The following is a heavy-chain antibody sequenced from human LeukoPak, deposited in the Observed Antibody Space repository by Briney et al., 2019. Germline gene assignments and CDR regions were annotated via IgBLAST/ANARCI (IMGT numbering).Heavy chain of an antibody. CDR1: GYTFTTYY. D-gene: IGHD1-14*01. Sequence: GTSVKVSCKASGYTFTTYYIHWVRQAPGQGLEWTGIINPNGGSTNCAQKFQGRVTMTRDTSTSTVYMELRSLRSEDTAVYYCARLPWETSRPPEPDYWGQGTLVTVSS. V-gene: IGHV1-46*01. CDR3: ARLPWETSRPPEPDY. CDR2: INPNGGST. J-gene: IGHJ4*02.